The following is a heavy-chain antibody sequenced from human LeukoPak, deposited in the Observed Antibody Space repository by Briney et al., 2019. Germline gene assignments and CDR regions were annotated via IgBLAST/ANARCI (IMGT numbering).Heavy chain of an antibody. J-gene: IGHJ4*02. D-gene: IGHD6-19*01. Sequence: SETLSLTCTVSGGSISSCYWSGLRQPPGKGLEWIGYIYYSGSTNYNPSLKSRVIISVDTTYNRFSLKLSSVPAADTAVYYCARESVAVAVFDYWGQGTLVTVSS. CDR2: IYYSGST. CDR3: ARESVAVAVFDY. CDR1: GGSISSCY. V-gene: IGHV4-59*13.